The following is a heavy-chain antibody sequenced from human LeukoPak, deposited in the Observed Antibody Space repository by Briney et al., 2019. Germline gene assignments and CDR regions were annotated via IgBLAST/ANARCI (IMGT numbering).Heavy chain of an antibody. D-gene: IGHD3-22*01. CDR2: IYYSGST. Sequence: SEILSLTCTVSGGSISSYYWSWIRQPPGKGLEWIGYIYYSGSTNYNPSLKSRVTISVDTSKNQFSLKLSSVTAADTAVYYCAMSRRTFYYYDSSGYYDAFDIWGQGTMVTVSS. CDR3: AMSRRTFYYYDSSGYYDAFDI. J-gene: IGHJ3*02. CDR1: GGSISSYY. V-gene: IGHV4-59*08.